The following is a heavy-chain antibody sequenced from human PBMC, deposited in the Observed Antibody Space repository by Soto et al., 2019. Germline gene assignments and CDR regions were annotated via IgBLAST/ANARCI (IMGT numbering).Heavy chain of an antibody. CDR3: ARLAGQLEGIYYYYGMDV. J-gene: IGHJ6*02. CDR2: IDPSDSYT. V-gene: IGHV5-10-1*01. Sequence: GESLKTSCKGSRYSFTSYWIIWVRQMPGKGLEWMGRIDPSDSYTNYSPSFQGHVTISADKSISTAYLQWSSLKASDTAMYYCARLAGQLEGIYYYYGMDVWGQGTTVTVSS. D-gene: IGHD6-13*01. CDR1: RYSFTSYW.